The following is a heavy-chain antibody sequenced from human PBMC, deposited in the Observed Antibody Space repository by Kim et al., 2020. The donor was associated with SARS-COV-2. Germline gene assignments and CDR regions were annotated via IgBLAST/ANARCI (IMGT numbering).Heavy chain of an antibody. CDR1: GFTFSDYY. CDR3: ARVLYSSSWYSTGPDY. D-gene: IGHD6-13*01. CDR2: ISSSSYT. Sequence: GGSLRLSCAASGFTFSDYYMSWIRQAPVKGLEWVSYISSSSYTNYADSVKGRFTISRDNAKNSLYLQMNSLRAEDTAVYYCARVLYSSSWYSTGPDYWGQGTLVTVSS. J-gene: IGHJ4*02. V-gene: IGHV3-11*05.